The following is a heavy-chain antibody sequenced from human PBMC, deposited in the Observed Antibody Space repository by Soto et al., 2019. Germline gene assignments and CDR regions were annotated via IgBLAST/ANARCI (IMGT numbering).Heavy chain of an antibody. Sequence: LGESLKISCKGSGYSFTSYWIGWVRQMPGKGLEWMGIIYPGDSDTRYSPSFQGQVTISADMSISHAYLQWSSLKAPDTAMNSGPSPECYYASSGSVWCNPCGQLT. V-gene: IGHV5-51*01. CDR2: IYPGDSDT. J-gene: IGHJ5*02. D-gene: IGHD3-22*01. CDR1: GYSFTSYW. CDR3: PSPECYYASSGSVWCNP.